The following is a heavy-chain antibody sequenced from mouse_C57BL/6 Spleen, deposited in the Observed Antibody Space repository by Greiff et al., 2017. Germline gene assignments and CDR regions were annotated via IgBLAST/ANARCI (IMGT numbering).Heavy chain of an antibody. CDR2: IDPSDSYT. V-gene: IGHV1-59*01. Sequence: QVQLQQPGAELVRPGTSVKLSCKASGYTFTSYWMHWVKQRPGQGLEWIGVIDPSDSYTNYNQKFKGKATLTVDTSSSTAYMRLSSLTSEDSAVYYCARFITTVVAPLWGQGTLVTVSA. CDR3: ARFITTVVAPL. CDR1: GYTFTSYW. J-gene: IGHJ3*01. D-gene: IGHD1-1*01.